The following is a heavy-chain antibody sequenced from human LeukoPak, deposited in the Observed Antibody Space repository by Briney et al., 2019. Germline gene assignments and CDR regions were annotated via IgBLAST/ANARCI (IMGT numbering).Heavy chain of an antibody. CDR3: VRDRCSSTSCHDSPNWFDP. V-gene: IGHV3-11*01. CDR1: GFTLSDYY. Sequence: GGSLRLSCSASGFTLSDYYMSWIRQAPGQGLEWVSYVSSTGSTTYYADSVKGRFTISRDNAKNSLYLQMNSLRAEDTALYYCVRDRCSSTSCHDSPNWFDPWGQGTLVTVSS. CDR2: VSSTGSTT. D-gene: IGHD2-2*01. J-gene: IGHJ5*02.